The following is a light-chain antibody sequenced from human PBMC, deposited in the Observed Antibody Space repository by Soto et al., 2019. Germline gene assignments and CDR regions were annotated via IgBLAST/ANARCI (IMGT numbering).Light chain of an antibody. V-gene: IGKV3-20*01. CDR1: QSVSRSF. J-gene: IGKJ1*01. Sequence: EIVLTQSPGPLSLSPGERATLSCRASQSVSRSFLAWYQQKPGQAPRLLIYGASSRATGIPDRFSGSESGTDFTLTISRLEPEDFAVYYCQQYDSSPWTFGQGPKVEIK. CDR2: GAS. CDR3: QQYDSSPWT.